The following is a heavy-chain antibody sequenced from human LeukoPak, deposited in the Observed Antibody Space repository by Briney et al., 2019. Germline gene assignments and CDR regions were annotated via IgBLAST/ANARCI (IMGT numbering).Heavy chain of an antibody. V-gene: IGHV3-30*04. Sequence: GGSLRLSCAASGFTFSSYAMHWVRQAPGKGLEWVTVISYDGSNKYYADSVKGRFTISRGNSKNTLYLEMNSLRAEDTAVYYCARESDKPYFDYWGQGTLVTVSS. J-gene: IGHJ4*02. CDR3: ARESDKPYFDY. CDR1: GFTFSSYA. CDR2: ISYDGSNK.